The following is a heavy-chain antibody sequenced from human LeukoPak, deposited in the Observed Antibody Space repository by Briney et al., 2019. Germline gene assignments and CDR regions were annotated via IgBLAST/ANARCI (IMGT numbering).Heavy chain of an antibody. J-gene: IGHJ3*02. CDR3: ARRGAVDI. Sequence: SETLSLTCTVSGDSISSYYWSWIRQPPGKGLEWIGFIYSSGSANYSPSLRSRVTMSVDMSKNQFSLKLRSVTAADTAVYYCARRGAVDIWGQGTMVIVSS. V-gene: IGHV4-4*09. CDR2: IYSSGSA. CDR1: GDSISSYY.